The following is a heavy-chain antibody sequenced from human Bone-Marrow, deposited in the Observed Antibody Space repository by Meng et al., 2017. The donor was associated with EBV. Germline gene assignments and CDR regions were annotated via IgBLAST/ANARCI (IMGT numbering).Heavy chain of an antibody. D-gene: IGHD6-19*01. V-gene: IGHV4-39*01. Sequence: SASLALTRPGSGVRLCSFSYWGTIRQPPGRGLEWVGGVHYTGGTYYCPALKSRVTVSVDTSKTQFSLRLTSVTAADTAVYYCARPFPSWQSPRLDPFGAWGQGTLVTVSS. CDR3: ARPFPSWQSPRLDPFGA. CDR1: GVRLCSFSY. CDR2: VHYTGGT. J-gene: IGHJ5*02.